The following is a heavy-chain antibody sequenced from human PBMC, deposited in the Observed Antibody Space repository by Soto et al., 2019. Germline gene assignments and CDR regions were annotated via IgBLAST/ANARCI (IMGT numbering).Heavy chain of an antibody. CDR3: ARFGQQLGWGNN. CDR1: GGTFSSYA. J-gene: IGHJ4*02. D-gene: IGHD6-13*01. CDR2: IIPIFGTA. Sequence: GASVKVSCKASGGTFSSYAISWVRQAPGQGLEWMGGIIPIFGTANYAQKFQGRVTITADESTSTAYMELSSLRSEDTAVYYCARFGQQLGWGNNWGQGTLVTVSS. V-gene: IGHV1-69*13.